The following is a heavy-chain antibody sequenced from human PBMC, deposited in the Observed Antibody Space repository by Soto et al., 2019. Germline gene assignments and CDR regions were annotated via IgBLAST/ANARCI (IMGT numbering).Heavy chain of an antibody. J-gene: IGHJ5*02. CDR3: ARPRDCSSTSCYGALDP. CDR2: IYYSGST. D-gene: IGHD2-2*01. CDR1: GGSISSYY. Sequence: SETLSLTCTVSGGSISSYYWSWIRQPPGKGLEWIGYIYYSGSTNYNPSLKSRVTISVDTSKNQFSLKLSSVTAADTAVYYCARPRDCSSTSCYGALDPWGQGTLVTVS. V-gene: IGHV4-59*08.